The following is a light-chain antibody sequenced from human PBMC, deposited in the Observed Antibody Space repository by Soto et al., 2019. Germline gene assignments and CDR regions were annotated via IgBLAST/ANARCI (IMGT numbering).Light chain of an antibody. Sequence: DIQMTQSPSTLSASIGDRVTITCRTSQRVDSWLAWYQQKPGKAPKLLIYKASSLQTGVPSRFSGSGSGTEFTLTISSLQPDDFATYYCQHYNDYSRMFGQGTKVEI. CDR2: KAS. CDR3: QHYNDYSRM. J-gene: IGKJ1*01. CDR1: QRVDSW. V-gene: IGKV1-5*03.